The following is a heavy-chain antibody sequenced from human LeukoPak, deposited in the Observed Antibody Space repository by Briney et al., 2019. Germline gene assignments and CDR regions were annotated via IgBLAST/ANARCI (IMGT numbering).Heavy chain of an antibody. J-gene: IGHJ1*01. CDR1: GYTFTSYG. D-gene: IGHD6-13*01. V-gene: IGHV1-18*01. CDR2: ISAYNGNT. CDR3: ARGVLPLAAAGTVYFQH. Sequence: ASVKVSCKASGYTFTSYGISWVRQAPGQGLEWMGWISAYNGNTNYAQKLQGRVTMTTDTSTSTAYMELRSLRSDDTAVYYCARGVLPLAAAGTVYFQHWGQGTLVTVSS.